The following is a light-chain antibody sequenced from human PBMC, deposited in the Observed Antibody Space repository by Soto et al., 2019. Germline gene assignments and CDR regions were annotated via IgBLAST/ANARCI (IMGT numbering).Light chain of an antibody. V-gene: IGLV2-14*01. J-gene: IGLJ1*01. CDR1: SSDVGAYNQ. CDR2: AVS. CDR3: FSYSRSDSYVFSYV. Sequence: QSALTQPASVSGSPGQSVTISCSGTSSDVGAYNQVSWYQHHPGKAPRAVIYAVSGRPSGVPNRFSGSKSGNTASLTISGLQAEDDADYYCFSYSRSDSYVFSYVFGTGTKVTVL.